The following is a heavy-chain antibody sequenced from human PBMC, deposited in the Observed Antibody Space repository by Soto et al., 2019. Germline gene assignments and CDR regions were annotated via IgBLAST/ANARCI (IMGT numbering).Heavy chain of an antibody. Sequence: SETLSLTCTVSGGSIISYYWSWIRQPPWKGLEWIGYIYYSGSTNYNPSLKSRVTISVDTSKNQFSLKLSSVTAADTAVYYCARESPRYDISGYLYYFDYWGQGTLVTVSS. CDR1: GGSIISYY. V-gene: IGHV4-59*01. CDR2: IYYSGST. J-gene: IGHJ4*02. CDR3: ARESPRYDISGYLYYFDY. D-gene: IGHD3-22*01.